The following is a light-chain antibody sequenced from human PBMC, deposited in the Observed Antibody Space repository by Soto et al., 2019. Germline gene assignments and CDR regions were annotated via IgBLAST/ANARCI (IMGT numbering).Light chain of an antibody. CDR2: GAS. V-gene: IGKV3-15*01. Sequence: EIVMTQSPATLSVSPGERATLSCRASQSISTNLAWYQQKPGQGPRLLIFGASTRAIGIPARFSGSGSGTDFTLTISSLQSEDFAVYYCQQSNNWPDTFGGGTKVDIK. CDR3: QQSNNWPDT. J-gene: IGKJ4*01. CDR1: QSISTN.